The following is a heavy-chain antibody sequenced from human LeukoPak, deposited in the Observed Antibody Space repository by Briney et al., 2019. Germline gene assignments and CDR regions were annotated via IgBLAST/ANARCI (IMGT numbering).Heavy chain of an antibody. Sequence: GASVKVSCKASGYTFSDNYIHWVRQAPGQGLEWMGWINPHSGGTNYGENFQGRATLTRDTSISTAYMDLSNLISDDTAVYYCAREFMRVTAFDIWGQGTMVTVSS. J-gene: IGHJ3*02. CDR2: INPHSGGT. CDR1: GYTFSDNY. V-gene: IGHV1-2*02. D-gene: IGHD2-21*02. CDR3: AREFMRVTAFDI.